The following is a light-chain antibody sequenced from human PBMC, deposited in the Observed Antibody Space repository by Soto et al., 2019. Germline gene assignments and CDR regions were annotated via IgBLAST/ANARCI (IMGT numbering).Light chain of an antibody. Sequence: EIVLTQSPATLSVSPGERATLSCRASQSVSSYLAWYQQKPGQAPRLLIYDASNRATGIPARFSGGGSGTDFTLTISSLEPEDFAVYYCQQRSNWPPATFGQGTKLELK. J-gene: IGKJ2*01. CDR1: QSVSSY. CDR3: QQRSNWPPAT. CDR2: DAS. V-gene: IGKV3-11*01.